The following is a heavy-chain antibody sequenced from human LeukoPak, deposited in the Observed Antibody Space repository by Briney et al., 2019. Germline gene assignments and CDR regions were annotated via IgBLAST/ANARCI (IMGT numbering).Heavy chain of an antibody. CDR1: GFTFSSYD. D-gene: IGHD6-19*01. CDR3: AKVGALGGWSPRSGMGAFDI. Sequence: GGSLRLSCAASGFTFSSYDMHWVRQAPGKGLEWVAVISYDGSNKYYADSVKGRFSISRDNSKNTLYLQMNSLRAEDTAVYYCAKVGALGGWSPRSGMGAFDIWGQGTMVTVSS. V-gene: IGHV3-30*18. J-gene: IGHJ3*02. CDR2: ISYDGSNK.